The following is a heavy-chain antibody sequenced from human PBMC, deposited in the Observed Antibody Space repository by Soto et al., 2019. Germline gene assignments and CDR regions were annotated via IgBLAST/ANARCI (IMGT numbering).Heavy chain of an antibody. D-gene: IGHD3-22*01. Sequence: PGESLKISCKGSGYSFAGYWITWMRQKPGKGLEWMGRIDPSDSQTYYSPSFRGHVTISVPKSITTVFLQWSSLRASDTAMYYCARQIYDSDTGPNFQYYFDSWGQGTPVTVSS. J-gene: IGHJ4*02. CDR3: ARQIYDSDTGPNFQYYFDS. CDR2: IDPSDSQT. CDR1: GYSFAGYW. V-gene: IGHV5-10-1*01.